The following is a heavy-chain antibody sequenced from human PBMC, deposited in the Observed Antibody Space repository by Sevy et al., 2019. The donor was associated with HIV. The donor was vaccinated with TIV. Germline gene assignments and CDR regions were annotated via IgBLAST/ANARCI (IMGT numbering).Heavy chain of an antibody. CDR1: GFTFSDYY. V-gene: IGHV3-11*01. D-gene: IGHD3-22*01. CDR3: ARENTMIEEPGWFDP. Sequence: GGSLRLSCAASGFTFSDYYMSWIRQAPGKGLEWVSYISRSGSTINYADSVKGRFTISRDNPKNSLYLQINSLRAEDAAVYYCARENTMIEEPGWFDPWGQGTLVTVSS. J-gene: IGHJ5*02. CDR2: ISRSGSTI.